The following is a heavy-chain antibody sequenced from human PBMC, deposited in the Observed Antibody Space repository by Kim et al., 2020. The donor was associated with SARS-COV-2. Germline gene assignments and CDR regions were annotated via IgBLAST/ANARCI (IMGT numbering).Heavy chain of an antibody. J-gene: IGHJ6*03. CDR3: ARGVVPAAMIYYYYMDV. Sequence: ASVTVSCKASGYTFTSYDINWVRQATGQGLEWMGWMNPNSGNTGYAQKFQGRVTMTRNTSISTAYMELSSLRSEDTAVYYCARGVVPAAMIYYYYMDVWGKGTTVTVSS. D-gene: IGHD2-2*01. CDR2: MNPNSGNT. CDR1: GYTFTSYD. V-gene: IGHV1-8*01.